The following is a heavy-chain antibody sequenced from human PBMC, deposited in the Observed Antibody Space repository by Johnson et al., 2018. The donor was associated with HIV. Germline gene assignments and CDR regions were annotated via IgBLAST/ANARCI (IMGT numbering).Heavy chain of an antibody. CDR3: AREGGVTMVDGFDI. D-gene: IGHD3-10*01. V-gene: IGHV3-7*05. CDR2: IKQDGSEK. Sequence: MQLVESGGGVVQPGRSLRLSCAASGFTFSSYAMHWVRQAPGKGLEWVANIKQDGSEKYYVDSVKGRFTISRDNAKNSLYLQMNSLRAEDTAVYYCAREGGVTMVDGFDIWGQGTMVTVSS. J-gene: IGHJ3*02. CDR1: GFTFSSYA.